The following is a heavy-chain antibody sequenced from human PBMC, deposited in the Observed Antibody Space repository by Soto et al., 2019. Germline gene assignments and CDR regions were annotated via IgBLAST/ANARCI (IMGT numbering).Heavy chain of an antibody. CDR3: ARHSGVAEDGTD. J-gene: IGHJ1*01. V-gene: IGHV5-51*01. CDR1: GYSFTTNW. CDR2: IYPGDSDT. Sequence: PGESLKISCKGSGYSFTTNWIGWVRQMPGKGLEWMGVIYPGDSDTRYSPSFQGQIAISADKSINTAYLQWSSLKASDTAMYYCARHSGVAEDGTDWGQGTLVTVSS. D-gene: IGHD6-13*01.